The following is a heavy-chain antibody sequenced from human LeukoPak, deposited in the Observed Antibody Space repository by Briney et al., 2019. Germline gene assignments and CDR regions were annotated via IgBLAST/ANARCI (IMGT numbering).Heavy chain of an antibody. Sequence: GASVKVSCKASGYTFTSYYMHWVRQAPGQGLEWMGIINPSGGSTSYAQKFQGRVTMTRDTSTSTVYMELSSLRSEDTAVYYCAREREMATIQGHYYFDYWGQGTLVTVSS. J-gene: IGHJ4*02. V-gene: IGHV1-46*01. D-gene: IGHD5-24*01. CDR2: INPSGGST. CDR3: AREREMATIQGHYYFDY. CDR1: GYTFTSYY.